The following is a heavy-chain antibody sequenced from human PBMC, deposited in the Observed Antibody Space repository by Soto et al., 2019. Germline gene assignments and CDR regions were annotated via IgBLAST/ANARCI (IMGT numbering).Heavy chain of an antibody. D-gene: IGHD6-25*01. CDR1: GGSISSYY. CDR2: IYTSGNT. V-gene: IGHV4-4*07. CDR3: ASSGLGWFDP. Sequence: PSETLSLTCTVSGGSISSYYWRWIRQPAGKGLECIGRIYTSGNTNYNTSLKSRVTMSVDTSKNQYSLKLSSVTAADTAVYYCASSGLGWFDPWGQGTLVTVSS. J-gene: IGHJ5*01.